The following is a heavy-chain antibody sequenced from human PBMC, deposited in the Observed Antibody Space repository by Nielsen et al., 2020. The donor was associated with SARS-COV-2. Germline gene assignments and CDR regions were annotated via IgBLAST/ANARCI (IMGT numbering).Heavy chain of an antibody. V-gene: IGHV3-53*04. Sequence: GSLRLSCAASGFTVSSNYMSWVRQAPGKGLEWVSVIYSGGSTYYADSVKGRFTISRHNSKNTLYLQMNSLRAEDTAVYYCARAIVGSYGAFDIWGQGTMVTVSS. CDR2: IYSGGST. D-gene: IGHD1-26*01. J-gene: IGHJ3*02. CDR1: GFTVSSNY. CDR3: ARAIVGSYGAFDI.